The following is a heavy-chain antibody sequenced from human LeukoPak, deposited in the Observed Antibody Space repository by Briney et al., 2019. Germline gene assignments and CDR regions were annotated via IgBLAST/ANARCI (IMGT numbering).Heavy chain of an antibody. V-gene: IGHV1-69*13. J-gene: IGHJ4*02. D-gene: IGHD1-20*01. CDR1: GGTFSSYA. Sequence: ASVKVSCKASGGTFSSYAISWVRQAPGQGLEWMGGIIPIFGTANYAQKFQGRVTITADESTSTAYMELSSLRSEDTAVYYCARGPITGTTLGRENYFDYWGQGTLVTVSS. CDR2: IIPIFGTA. CDR3: ARGPITGTTLGRENYFDY.